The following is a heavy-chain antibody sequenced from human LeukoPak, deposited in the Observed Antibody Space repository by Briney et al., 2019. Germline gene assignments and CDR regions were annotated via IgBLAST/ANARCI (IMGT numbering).Heavy chain of an antibody. J-gene: IGHJ3*02. CDR1: GFSFSRYS. Sequence: GGSLRLSCAASGFSFSRYSMNWVRQAPGKGLEWVSFISSSSTYIYYADSVKGRFTISRDNAKNSLYLQMNSLRAEDTAVYYCAWRATGAFDIWGQETMVTVSS. CDR3: AWRATGAFDI. V-gene: IGHV3-21*04. CDR2: ISSSSTYI. D-gene: IGHD1-26*01.